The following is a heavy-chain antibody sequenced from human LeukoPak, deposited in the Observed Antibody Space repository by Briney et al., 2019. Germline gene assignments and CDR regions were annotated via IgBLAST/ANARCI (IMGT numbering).Heavy chain of an antibody. CDR1: GGSISNFY. CDR2: IHYSGST. Sequence: SETLSLTCTVSGGSISNFYWSWIRQPPGKGLECIGYIHYSGSTNYNPSLKSRVTISADTSKIQFSLKLRSVTAADTAVYYCARFVGSSWLAFDIWGQGTKVTVSS. CDR3: ARFVGSSWLAFDI. D-gene: IGHD6-13*01. V-gene: IGHV4-59*01. J-gene: IGHJ3*02.